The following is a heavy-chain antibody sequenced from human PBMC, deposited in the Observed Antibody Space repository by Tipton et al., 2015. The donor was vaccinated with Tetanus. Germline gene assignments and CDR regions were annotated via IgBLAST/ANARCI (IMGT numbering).Heavy chain of an antibody. J-gene: IGHJ6*02. CDR3: ARLPRVGATPNYGMDV. V-gene: IGHV5-51*01. CDR1: GYSFTSYW. CDR2: IYPGDSDT. Sequence: QSGPEVKKPGESLKISCKGSGYSFTSYWIGWVRQMPGKGLEWMGIIYPGDSDTRYSPSFQGQVTISADKSISTAYLQWSSLKASDTAMYYCARLPRVGATPNYGMDVWGQGTTVTVSS. D-gene: IGHD1-26*01.